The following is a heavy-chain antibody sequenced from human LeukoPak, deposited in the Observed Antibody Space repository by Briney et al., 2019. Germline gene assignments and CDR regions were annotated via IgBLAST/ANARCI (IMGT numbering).Heavy chain of an antibody. J-gene: IGHJ4*02. CDR2: INPNSGGT. CDR1: GYTFTAYY. V-gene: IGHV1-2*06. CDR3: ARGGGELLWFGELFPFDY. D-gene: IGHD3-10*01. Sequence: ASVKVSCKASGYTFTAYYIHWVRQAPGQGLEWMGRINPNSGGTNYAQKFQGRVTMTRDTSISTAYMELSRLRSDDTSVYYCARGGGELLWFGELFPFDYWGQGTLVTVSS.